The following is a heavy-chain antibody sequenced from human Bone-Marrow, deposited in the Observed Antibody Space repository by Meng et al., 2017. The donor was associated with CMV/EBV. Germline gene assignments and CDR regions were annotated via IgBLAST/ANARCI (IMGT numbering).Heavy chain of an antibody. J-gene: IGHJ4*02. CDR3: ARSSPLTKYYFDY. V-gene: IGHV1-46*02. Sequence: ASGFTFHTYYIHWVRQAPGQGLEWLVIINPDGGSTVYAQKFQGRVTMTKDTSTSTVYMELTSLRSGDTAVYYCARSSPLTKYYFDYWGQGTLVTVSS. CDR2: INPDGGST. CDR1: GFTFHTYY.